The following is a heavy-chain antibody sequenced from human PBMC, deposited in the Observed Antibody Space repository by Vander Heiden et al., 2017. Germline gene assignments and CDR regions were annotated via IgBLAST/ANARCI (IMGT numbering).Heavy chain of an antibody. CDR3: ARDGSSSTIVGVVPPHCDY. CDR2: ISYDGSNK. V-gene: IGHV3-30*04. D-gene: IGHD3-3*01. CDR1: GFTFSSYA. J-gene: IGHJ4*02. Sequence: QVQLVESGGGVVQPGRSLRLSCAASGFTFSSYAMHWVRQAPGKWLEWVEVISYDGSNKYYADPVKGRFTISRDNAKHTLYLQMNSLRAEDTAVYYCARDGSSSTIVGVVPPHCDYWGQGPLGNVA.